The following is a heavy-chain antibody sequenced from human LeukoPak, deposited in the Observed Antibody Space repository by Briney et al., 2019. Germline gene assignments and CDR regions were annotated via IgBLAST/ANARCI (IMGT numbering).Heavy chain of an antibody. Sequence: PSETLSLTCTVSGGSISSSSYYWGWIRQPPGKGLEWIGSIYYSGSTYYNPSLKSRVTISVDTSKNQFSLKLSSVTAADTAVYYCARDGNSGRAFDNWGQGTLVTVSS. CDR1: GGSISSSSYY. CDR2: IYYSGST. CDR3: ARDGNSGRAFDN. D-gene: IGHD4-23*01. V-gene: IGHV4-39*02. J-gene: IGHJ4*02.